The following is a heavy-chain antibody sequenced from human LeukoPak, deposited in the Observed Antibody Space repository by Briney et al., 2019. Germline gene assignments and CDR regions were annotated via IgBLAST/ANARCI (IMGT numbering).Heavy chain of an antibody. J-gene: IGHJ4*02. V-gene: IGHV3-74*01. D-gene: IGHD3-10*01. Sequence: GGSLRLSCAASGVFFNTYWMHWVRQAPGKGLVWVSRINSDGSKTSHADSVKGRFTISRDNAKNTLYLQMNGLRAEDTAVYYCAREGSLEYYSDYWGRGTLVTVSS. CDR1: GVFFNTYW. CDR2: INSDGSKT. CDR3: AREGSLEYYSDY.